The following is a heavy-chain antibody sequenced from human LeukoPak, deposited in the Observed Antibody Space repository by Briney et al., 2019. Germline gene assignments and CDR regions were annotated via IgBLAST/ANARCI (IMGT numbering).Heavy chain of an antibody. CDR1: GYTFSSYT. CDR2: VNPTSGGT. V-gene: IGHV1-2*02. CDR3: ARVVVRDANNYKDY. J-gene: IGHJ4*02. Sequence: ASVKVSCKASGYTFSSYTLSWLRQAPGQGLEWMGWVNPTSGGTNYAQKFQGRVTMTRDTSISTAYMELSRLRSDDTAVYYCARVVVRDANNYKDYWGQGTLVTVSS. D-gene: IGHD5-24*01.